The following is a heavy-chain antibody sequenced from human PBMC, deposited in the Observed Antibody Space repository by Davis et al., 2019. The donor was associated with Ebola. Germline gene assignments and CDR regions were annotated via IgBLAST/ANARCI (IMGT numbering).Heavy chain of an antibody. Sequence: GESLKISCAASGLTFSGYSVNWVRQAPGKGLEWVSSISSRSNYIYYADSLKGRFTIPRDNAKNSVYLEMNSLRAEDTAVYYCARAQEMATNVPGYWGQGTVVIVSS. D-gene: IGHD5-24*01. CDR1: GLTFSGYS. CDR3: ARAQEMATNVPGY. CDR2: ISSRSNYI. V-gene: IGHV3-21*01. J-gene: IGHJ4*02.